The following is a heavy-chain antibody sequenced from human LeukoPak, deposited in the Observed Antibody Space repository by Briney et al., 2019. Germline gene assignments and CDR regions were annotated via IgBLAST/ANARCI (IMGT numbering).Heavy chain of an antibody. V-gene: IGHV1-2*02. CDR3: ARGGYYDFWSGYREGFFDY. D-gene: IGHD3-3*01. CDR1: GYTFTGYY. CDR2: INPSSGGT. J-gene: IGHJ4*02. Sequence: ASVKVSCKASGYTFTGYYMHWVRQAPGQGLEWMGWINPSSGGTNYAQKFQGRVTMTRDTSISTAYMELSRLRSDDTAVYYCARGGYYDFWSGYREGFFDYWGQGTLVTVSS.